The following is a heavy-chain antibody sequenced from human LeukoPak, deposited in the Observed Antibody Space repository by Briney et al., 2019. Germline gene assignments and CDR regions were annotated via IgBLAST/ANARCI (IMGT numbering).Heavy chain of an antibody. Sequence: GGSLRLSCAASGFIFSSYWMSWVRQAPGKGLEWVANIKQDGSEKYYVDSVKGRFTISRDNAKNSLYLQMNSMRAEDTAVYYCARGVDYWGQGTLVTVSS. V-gene: IGHV3-7*01. CDR1: GFIFSSYW. CDR2: IKQDGSEK. CDR3: ARGVDY. J-gene: IGHJ4*02.